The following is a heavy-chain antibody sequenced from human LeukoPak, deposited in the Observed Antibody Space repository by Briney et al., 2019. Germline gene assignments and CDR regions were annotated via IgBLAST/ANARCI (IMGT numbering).Heavy chain of an antibody. J-gene: IGHJ3*01. D-gene: IGHD4-17*01. CDR3: AFRGKVTVTTKGAFDF. Sequence: PGGSLRLSCAASGFTFSSYAMSWVRQAPGKGLEWVANIKQDGSEKYYVDSVKGRFTISRDNSKNTLYLQMNSLRAEDTAVYYCAFRGKVTVTTKGAFDFWGQGTMVTASS. CDR1: GFTFSSYA. CDR2: IKQDGSEK. V-gene: IGHV3-7*03.